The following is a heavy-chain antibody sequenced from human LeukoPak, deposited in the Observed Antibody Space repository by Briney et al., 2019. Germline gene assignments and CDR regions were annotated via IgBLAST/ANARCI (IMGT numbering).Heavy chain of an antibody. CDR2: ISGSGGST. V-gene: IGHV3-23*01. CDR1: GFTFSSYG. CDR3: AKVDRYDYVWGSYIDY. J-gene: IGHJ4*02. Sequence: PGGSLRLSCAASGFTFSSYGMHWVRQAPGKGLEWVSAISGSGGSTYYADSVKGRFTISRDNSKNTLYLQMNSLRAEDTAVYYCAKVDRYDYVWGSYIDYWGQGTLVTVSS. D-gene: IGHD3-16*01.